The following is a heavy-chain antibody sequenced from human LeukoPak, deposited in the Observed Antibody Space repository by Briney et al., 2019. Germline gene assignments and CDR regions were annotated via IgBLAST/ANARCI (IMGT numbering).Heavy chain of an antibody. CDR1: GFTFSSYA. CDR2: ISYDGSNK. V-gene: IGHV3-30-3*01. J-gene: IGHJ6*03. Sequence: GGSLRLSCAASGFTFSSYAMHWVRQAPGKGLEWVAVISYDGSNKYYADSVKGRFTISRDNSKNTLYLQMNSLRAEDTAVYYCARDLRRPYYYYHMDVWDKGTTVTVSS. D-gene: IGHD6-25*01. CDR3: ARDLRRPYYYYHMDV.